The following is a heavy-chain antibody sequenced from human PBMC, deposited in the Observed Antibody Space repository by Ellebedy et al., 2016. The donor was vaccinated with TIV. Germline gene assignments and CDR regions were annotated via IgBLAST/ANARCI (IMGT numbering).Heavy chain of an antibody. J-gene: IGHJ4*02. CDR3: ARAVYSDILTGHYYFDY. Sequence: SETLSLXCTVSGDSISNGGNSWSWIRQPPGKGLEWIGYIYYSGSTYYNPSLKSRVTISVDTFKNQFSLKLSSVTAADTAVYFCARAVYSDILTGHYYFDYWGQGTLVTVSS. CDR2: IYYSGST. D-gene: IGHD3-9*01. CDR1: GDSISNGGNS. V-gene: IGHV4-31*03.